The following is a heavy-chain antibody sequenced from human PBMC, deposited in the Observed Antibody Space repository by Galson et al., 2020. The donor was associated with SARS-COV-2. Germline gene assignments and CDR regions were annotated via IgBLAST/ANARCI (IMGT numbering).Heavy chain of an antibody. CDR1: GGSISSGSYY. Sequence: SETLSLTCTVSGGSISSGSYYWSLIRQPAGKGLEWIGHIYTSGSTNYNPPLKSRVTISVDTSKNQFSLQLSSVTAADTAVYYCARDSSLTPNWFYAWGHGTLGTVSS. V-gene: IGHV4-61*09. CDR2: IYTSGST. J-gene: IGHJ5*01. D-gene: IGHD7-27*01. CDR3: ARDSSLTPNWFYA.